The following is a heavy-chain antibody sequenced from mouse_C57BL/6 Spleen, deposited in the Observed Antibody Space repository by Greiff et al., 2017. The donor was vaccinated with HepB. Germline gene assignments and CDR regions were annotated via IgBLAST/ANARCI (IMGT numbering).Heavy chain of an antibody. Sequence: QVQLQQPGAELVKPGASVTLSCTASGYTFTSYWLHWVKQRPGQGLEWIGMIHPNSGSTNDNEKFKSKATLTVDKSSSTANMQLSSLTSEDAAVYYCATYDYGSSYGCFDYWDQGITLTVSS. V-gene: IGHV1-64*01. D-gene: IGHD1-1*01. CDR2: IHPNSGST. CDR1: GYTFTSYW. J-gene: IGHJ2*01. CDR3: ATYDYGSSYGCFDY.